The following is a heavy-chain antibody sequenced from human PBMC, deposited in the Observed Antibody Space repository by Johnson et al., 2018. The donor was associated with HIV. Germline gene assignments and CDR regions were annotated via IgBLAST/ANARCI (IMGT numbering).Heavy chain of an antibody. V-gene: IGHV3-15*01. D-gene: IGHD3-22*01. Sequence: VQLVESGGGLVKPGGSLRLSCAASGFTFSNAWMSWVRHAPWKGLEWVGRIPSKTDGGTTDYAAPVKGRFTISRDDSKNTLYLQMNSLKTEDTAVYYCTTDLGYYDSSGDAFDIWGQGTMVTVSS. CDR1: GFTFSNAW. CDR2: IPSKTDGGTT. J-gene: IGHJ3*02. CDR3: TTDLGYYDSSGDAFDI.